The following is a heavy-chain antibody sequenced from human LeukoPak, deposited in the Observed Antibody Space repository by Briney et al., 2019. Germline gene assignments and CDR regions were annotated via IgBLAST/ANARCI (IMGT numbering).Heavy chain of an antibody. CDR1: GNTFTTYD. V-gene: IGHV1-8*02. Sequence: ASVKVSCKASGNTFTTYDINWVRQATGQGHEWMGWMNPNSGNAGYAQKFQGRVTMTRNTSITTAYMELGSLRSEDTAVYYCARAFSSGYHSYDAFDLWGQGTMVTVSS. D-gene: IGHD5-12*01. CDR2: MNPNSGNA. J-gene: IGHJ3*01. CDR3: ARAFSSGYHSYDAFDL.